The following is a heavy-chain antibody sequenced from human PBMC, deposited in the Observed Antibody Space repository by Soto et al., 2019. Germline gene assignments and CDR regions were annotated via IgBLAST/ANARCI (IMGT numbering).Heavy chain of an antibody. CDR3: VKGLGSSWYYFDS. J-gene: IGHJ4*02. V-gene: IGHV3-9*01. CDR1: GFTFGDYA. CDR2: ISWNSAFT. D-gene: IGHD6-13*01. Sequence: EVQLVEFGGGFVQPGRSLRLSCVASGFTFGDYAMHWVRQVPGKGLEWVACISWNSAFTGYANSVKGRFNIYRYNAKNSLFLQVKSLRPEDAALYYCVKGLGSSWYYFDSWAREPWSPSP.